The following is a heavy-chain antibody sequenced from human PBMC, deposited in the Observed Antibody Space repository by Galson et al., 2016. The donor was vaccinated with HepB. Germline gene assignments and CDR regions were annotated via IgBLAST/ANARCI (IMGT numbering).Heavy chain of an antibody. D-gene: IGHD4-17*01. Sequence: SLRLSCAASGFTFSNYDIHWVRQAPGKGLEWVALISSDGTKRYHADSVKGRFSVSRDNSKNKLFLQMNSLRVDDTAVYYCAKDRDGDYDYGMDVWGQGTAVTVSS. CDR1: GFTFSNYD. J-gene: IGHJ6*02. CDR3: AKDRDGDYDYGMDV. CDR2: ISSDGTKR. V-gene: IGHV3-30*18.